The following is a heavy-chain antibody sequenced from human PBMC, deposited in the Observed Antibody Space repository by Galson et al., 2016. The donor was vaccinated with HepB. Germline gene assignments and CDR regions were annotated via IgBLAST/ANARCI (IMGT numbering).Heavy chain of an antibody. J-gene: IGHJ4*02. CDR2: MNPNSGNT. CDR1: GYTFTSYD. D-gene: IGHD4-23*01. CDR3: VTAGPRKVVPRGDFDN. Sequence: SVKVSCKASGYTFTSYDINWVRQATGQGFEWMGWMNPNSGNTGYAQRFQGRVTMTRNTSISTAYMELSSLRSEDTAVYYRVTAGPRKVVPRGDFDNWGQGTRVTVSS. V-gene: IGHV1-8*01.